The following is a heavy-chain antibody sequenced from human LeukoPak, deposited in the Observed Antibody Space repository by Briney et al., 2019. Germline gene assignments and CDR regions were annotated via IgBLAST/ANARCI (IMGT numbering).Heavy chain of an antibody. CDR1: GFTFRSYA. J-gene: IGHJ4*02. Sequence: GGSLRLPCAGSGFTFRSYAMSWVRQAPGKGLEWVSAMSADGGGTYIADSLKGRCTISRDNSKSTLSLQMNSLRDEDTAIYYCAKSSGASTYYFDYWGQGILVTVS. CDR3: AKSSGASTYYFDY. CDR2: MSADGGGT. V-gene: IGHV3-23*01. D-gene: IGHD2-15*01.